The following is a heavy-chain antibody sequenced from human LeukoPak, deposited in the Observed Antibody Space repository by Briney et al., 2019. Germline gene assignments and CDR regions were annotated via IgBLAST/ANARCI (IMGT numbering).Heavy chain of an antibody. CDR2: IYPGDSDT. CDR3: ARPSPHLATPESFAFDI. V-gene: IGHV5-51*01. CDR1: GYSFTSYW. J-gene: IGHJ3*02. D-gene: IGHD1-14*01. Sequence: GESLKISCKGSGYSFTSYWIGWVRQMPGKGLEWMGIIYPGDSDTIYSPSFQGQVTISADKSISTAYLQWSSLKASDTAMYYCARPSPHLATPESFAFDIWGQGTMVTVSS.